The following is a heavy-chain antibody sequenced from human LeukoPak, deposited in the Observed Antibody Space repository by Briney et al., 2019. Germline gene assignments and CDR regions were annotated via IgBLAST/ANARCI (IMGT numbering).Heavy chain of an antibody. CDR1: GGSISSGGYY. CDR2: IYHSGST. Sequence: SETLSLTCTVSGGSISSGGYYWSWIRQPPGKGLEWIGYIYHSGSTYYNPSLKSRVTISVDRSKNQFSLKLSSVTAADTAVYYCARGRTITIFGVVNYWYFDLWGRGTLVTVSS. J-gene: IGHJ2*01. D-gene: IGHD3-3*01. V-gene: IGHV4-30-2*01. CDR3: ARGRTITIFGVVNYWYFDL.